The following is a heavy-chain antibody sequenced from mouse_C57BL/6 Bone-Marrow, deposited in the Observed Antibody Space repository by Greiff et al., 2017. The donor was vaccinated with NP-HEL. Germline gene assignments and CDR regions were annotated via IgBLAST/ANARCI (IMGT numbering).Heavy chain of an antibody. V-gene: IGHV1-50*01. Sequence: QVQLQQPGAELVKPGASVKLSCKASGYTFTSYWMQWVKQRPGQGLEWIGEIDPSDSYTNSNQKFKGKATLTVDTSSSTAYMQLSSLTSKDSAVYYCAREAITTVVAVYWYFDVWGTGTTVTVSS. J-gene: IGHJ1*03. CDR3: AREAITTVVAVYWYFDV. CDR1: GYTFTSYW. D-gene: IGHD1-1*01. CDR2: IDPSDSYT.